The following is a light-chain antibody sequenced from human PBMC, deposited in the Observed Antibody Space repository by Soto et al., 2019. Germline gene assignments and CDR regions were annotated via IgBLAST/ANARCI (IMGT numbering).Light chain of an antibody. CDR3: SSYASSSTLYV. CDR2: EVN. V-gene: IGLV2-14*01. CDR1: SSDVGGYNY. Sequence: QSALTQPASVSGSPGQSITISCTGTSSDVGGYNYVSWYQQHPDKAPKLIIFEVNNRPSGVSTRFSGSKSHNTASLTISGLQAEDEADYYCSSYASSSTLYVFGTGTKLTVL. J-gene: IGLJ1*01.